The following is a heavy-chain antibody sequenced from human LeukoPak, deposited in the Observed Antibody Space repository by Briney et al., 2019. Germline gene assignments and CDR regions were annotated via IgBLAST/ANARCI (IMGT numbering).Heavy chain of an antibody. CDR1: GGTFSSYA. D-gene: IGHD1-26*01. CDR2: IIPIFGTA. Sequence: SVTVSCKASGGTFSSYAISWVRQAPGQGLEWMGGIIPIFGTANYAQKFQGRVTITTDESTSTAYMELSSLRSEDTAVYYCARDWDDYGDSWGQGTLVTVSS. V-gene: IGHV1-69*05. CDR3: ARDWDDYGDS. J-gene: IGHJ4*02.